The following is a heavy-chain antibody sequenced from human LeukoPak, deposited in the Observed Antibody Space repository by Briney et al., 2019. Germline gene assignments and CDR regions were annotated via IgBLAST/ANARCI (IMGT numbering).Heavy chain of an antibody. CDR2: ISGGGDAT. CDR1: GFSFITYA. D-gene: IGHD1-1*01. Sequence: GGSLRLSCAASGFSFITYAMIWVRRTPGKGLEWVSAISGGGDATYYTDFVKGRFTISRDNSQSTVYLRLNRLRAEDTAVYYCARLSGTFGTTSRIFDYWGQGVLVTVSS. J-gene: IGHJ4*02. CDR3: ARLSGTFGTTSRIFDY. V-gene: IGHV3-23*01.